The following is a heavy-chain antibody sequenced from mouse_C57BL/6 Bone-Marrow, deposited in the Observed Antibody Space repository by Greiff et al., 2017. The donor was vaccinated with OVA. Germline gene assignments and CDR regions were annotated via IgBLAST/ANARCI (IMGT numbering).Heavy chain of an antibody. Sequence: EVQLVESGAELVRPGASVKLSCTASGFNIKDDYMHWVKQRPEQGLEWIGWIDPENGDTEYASKFQGKATITADTSSNTAYLQLSSLTSEDTAVYYCTTWDYSNWFAYWGQGTLLTVSA. CDR1: GFNIKDDY. J-gene: IGHJ3*01. CDR2: IDPENGDT. V-gene: IGHV14-4*01. CDR3: TTWDYSNWFAY. D-gene: IGHD2-5*01.